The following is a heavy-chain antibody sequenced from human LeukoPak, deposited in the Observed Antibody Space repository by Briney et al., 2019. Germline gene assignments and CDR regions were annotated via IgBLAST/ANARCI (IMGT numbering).Heavy chain of an antibody. D-gene: IGHD3-22*01. V-gene: IGHV1-24*01. CDR1: GYTLTELS. CDR3: ATPRSYYYDSSGYYSLDD. Sequence: ASVNVSCKVSGYTLTELSMHWVRQAPGKGLEWMGGFHPEDGETIYAQKFQGRVTMTEDTSTDTAYMELSSLRSEDTAVYYCATPRSYYYDSSGYYSLDDGGQGTRVTVSS. CDR2: FHPEDGET. J-gene: IGHJ4*02.